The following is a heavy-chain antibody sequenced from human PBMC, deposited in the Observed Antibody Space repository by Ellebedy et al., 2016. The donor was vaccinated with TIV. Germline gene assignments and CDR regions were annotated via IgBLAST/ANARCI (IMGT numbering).Heavy chain of an antibody. Sequence: GSLRLXXTVSGGSISSYYWIWIRQPPGKGLEWFGSIYHSGTTYYNPSLKSRVTMSLDTSKNQFSLKLSSVTAADTAVYYCARARDLSFDPWGQGTLVTVSS. D-gene: IGHD5/OR15-5a*01. J-gene: IGHJ5*02. CDR1: GGSISSYY. V-gene: IGHV4-59*04. CDR3: ARARDLSFDP. CDR2: IYHSGTT.